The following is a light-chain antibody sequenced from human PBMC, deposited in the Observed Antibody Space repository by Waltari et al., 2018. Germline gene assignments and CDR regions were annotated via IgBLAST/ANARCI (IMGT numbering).Light chain of an antibody. J-gene: IGKJ5*01. CDR3: QQANSFPRN. Sequence: DIQMTQSPSSLSASVGDRVTITCRASQGIGSWLAWYQQEPGEAPKLLIYGASTLQSGVPSRFSGSGSGTDFTLTISSLQPEDFATYYCQQANSFPRNFGQGTRLEIK. CDR2: GAS. CDR1: QGIGSW. V-gene: IGKV1-12*01.